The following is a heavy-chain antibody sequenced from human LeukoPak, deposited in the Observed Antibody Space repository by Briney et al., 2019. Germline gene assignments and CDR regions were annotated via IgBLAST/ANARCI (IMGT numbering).Heavy chain of an antibody. V-gene: IGHV3-9*01. J-gene: IGHJ6*02. Sequence: PGRSLRLSCAASGFTFDDYAMHWVRQAPGKGLEWVSGISWNSGSIGYADSVKGRFTISRDNAENSLYLQMNSLRAEDTALYYCAKDIAGGGLAAATTNYYYYYGMDVWGQGTTVTVSS. CDR2: ISWNSGSI. CDR1: GFTFDDYA. CDR3: AKDIAGGGLAAATTNYYYYYGMDV. D-gene: IGHD6-13*01.